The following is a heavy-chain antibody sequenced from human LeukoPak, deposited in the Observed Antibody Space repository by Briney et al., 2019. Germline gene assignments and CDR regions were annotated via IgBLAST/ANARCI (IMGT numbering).Heavy chain of an antibody. Sequence: GGSLRLSCAASGFTFSSYEMNWVRQAPGKGLEWVSYISSSGSTIYYADSVKGRFTISRDNAKNSLYLQMNSLRAEDTAVYYCARLRYYYDSSGSDAFDIWGQGTMVTVSS. CDR1: GFTFSSYE. V-gene: IGHV3-48*03. D-gene: IGHD3-22*01. CDR2: ISSSGSTI. J-gene: IGHJ3*02. CDR3: ARLRYYYDSSGSDAFDI.